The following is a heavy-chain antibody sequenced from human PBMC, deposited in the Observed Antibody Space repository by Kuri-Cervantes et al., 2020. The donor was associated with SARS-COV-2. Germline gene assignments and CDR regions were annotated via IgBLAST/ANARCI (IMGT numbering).Heavy chain of an antibody. CDR1: GGSISSYY. J-gene: IGHJ6*02. CDR2: IYYSGST. D-gene: IGHD6-13*01. CDR3: AGSSGWYTYYYYGMDV. Sequence: SETLSLTCTVSGGSISSYYWSWIRQPLGKGLEWIGYIYYSGSTNYNPSLKSRVTISVDTSKNQFSLKLSSVTAADTAVYYCAGSSGWYTYYYYGMDVWGQGTTVTVSS. V-gene: IGHV4-59*01.